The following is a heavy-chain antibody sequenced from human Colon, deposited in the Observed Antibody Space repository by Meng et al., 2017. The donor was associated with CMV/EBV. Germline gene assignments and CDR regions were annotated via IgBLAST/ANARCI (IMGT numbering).Heavy chain of an antibody. CDR3: ARVAVGISSFDY. V-gene: IGHV6-1*01. Sequence: QVQLQQSGPGLVKPPXXPPPTCALSGDSVSSNSAAWNWIRQSPSRGLEWLGRTYYRSKRYNDYAVSVKSRITINPDTSKNQFSLQLNSVTPEDTAVYYCARVAVGISSFDYWGQGPLATVSS. CDR2: TYYRSKRYN. CDR1: GDSVSSNSAA. D-gene: IGHD1-26*01. J-gene: IGHJ4*02.